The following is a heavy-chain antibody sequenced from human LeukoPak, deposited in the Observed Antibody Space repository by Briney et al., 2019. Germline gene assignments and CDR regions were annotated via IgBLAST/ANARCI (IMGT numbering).Heavy chain of an antibody. CDR1: GGTFSTNA. V-gene: IGHV1-69*04. CDR3: ARSGRDGYGNDAFDI. D-gene: IGHD5-24*01. CDR2: IIPILGIA. J-gene: IGHJ3*02. Sequence: ASVKVSCKAPGGTFSTNAISWVRQAPGQGLEWMGRIIPILGIANYAQKFQGRVTITADKSTSTAYMELSSLRSEDTAVYYCARSGRDGYGNDAFDIWGQGTMVTVSS.